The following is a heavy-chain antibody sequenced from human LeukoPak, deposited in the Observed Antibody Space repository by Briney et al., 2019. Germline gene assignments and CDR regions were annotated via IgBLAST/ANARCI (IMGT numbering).Heavy chain of an antibody. V-gene: IGHV1-18*01. D-gene: IGHD3-22*01. J-gene: IGHJ4*02. CDR2: ISAYNGNT. Sequence: ASVKVSCKASGYTFTSYGISWVRQAPGQGLEWMGWISAYNGNTNYAQKLQGRVTMTTDTSTSTAYMELRSLRSDDTAVYYCARDPYYDSSGYYVHWSQGTLVTVSS. CDR1: GYTFTSYG. CDR3: ARDPYYDSSGYYVH.